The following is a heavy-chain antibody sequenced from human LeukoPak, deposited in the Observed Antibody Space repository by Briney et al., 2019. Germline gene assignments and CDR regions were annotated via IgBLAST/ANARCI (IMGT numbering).Heavy chain of an antibody. J-gene: IGHJ4*02. CDR3: AREFQHTSGFDY. D-gene: IGHD2-15*01. Sequence: GGSLRLSCAASGFTFSPYWMHWVRQVPGKGLVWVSRIKGDGSSRAYADFVKGRFTISRDNAKNTLYLQTNSLRAEDTAVYYCAREFQHTSGFDYWGQGALVTVSS. CDR2: IKGDGSSR. V-gene: IGHV3-74*01. CDR1: GFTFSPYW.